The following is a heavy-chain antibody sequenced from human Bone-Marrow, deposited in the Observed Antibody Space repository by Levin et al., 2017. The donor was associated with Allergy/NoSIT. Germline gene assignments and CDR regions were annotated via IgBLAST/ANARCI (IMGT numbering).Heavy chain of an antibody. V-gene: IGHV1-69*06. Sequence: SVKVSCKASGGTFSSYAISWVRQAPGQGLEWMGGIIPIFGTANYAQKFQGRVTITADKSTSTAYMELSSLRSEDTAVYYCAEADYGGNWFDPWGQGTLVTVSS. CDR2: IIPIFGTA. CDR3: AEADYGGNWFDP. CDR1: GGTFSSYA. J-gene: IGHJ5*02. D-gene: IGHD4-23*01.